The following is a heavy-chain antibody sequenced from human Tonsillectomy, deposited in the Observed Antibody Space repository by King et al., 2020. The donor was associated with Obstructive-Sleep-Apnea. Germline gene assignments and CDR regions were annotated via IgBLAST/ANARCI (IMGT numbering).Heavy chain of an antibody. J-gene: IGHJ6*02. Sequence: VQLVESGAEVKKPGSSVNVSCKASGGTFSSYAISWVRQAPGQGLEWMGGIIPILGIANYAQKFQGRVTITADKSTSTAYMELSSLRSEDTAFYYCARGTYGLGPGYCYYYGMDVWGQGTTVTVSS. V-gene: IGHV1-69*09. CDR3: ARGTYGLGPGYCYYYGMDV. CDR2: IIPILGIA. CDR1: GGTFSSYA. D-gene: IGHD3-10*01.